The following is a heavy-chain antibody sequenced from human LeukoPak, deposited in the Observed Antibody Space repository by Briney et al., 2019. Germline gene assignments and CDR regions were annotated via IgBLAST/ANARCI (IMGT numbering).Heavy chain of an antibody. CDR2: ISDSGGST. V-gene: IGHV3-23*01. Sequence: GGSLRLSCAASGFTFSSYAMSWVRQAPGKGLEWVSVISDSGGSTYYADSVKGRFTISRDNSKNTLYLQMNSLRAEDTAVYYCAREDVSRSGSGSYYYYGMDVWGQGTTVTVSS. CDR1: GFTFSSYA. J-gene: IGHJ6*02. CDR3: AREDVSRSGSGSYYYYGMDV. D-gene: IGHD1-26*01.